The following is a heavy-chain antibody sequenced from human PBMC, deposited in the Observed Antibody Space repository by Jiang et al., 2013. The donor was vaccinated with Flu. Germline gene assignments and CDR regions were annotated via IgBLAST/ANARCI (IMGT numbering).Heavy chain of an antibody. J-gene: IGHJ1*01. CDR1: GFTFSDSY. CDR2: ISGSGSDI. Sequence: LVKPGGSLRLSCAASGFTFSDSYMSWVRQAPEEGLEWVSYISGSGSDIEYADSVKGRFTSSRDNAKNSLYLQMNNLRAEDTAVYYCTRGAREPQSWGQGTLVTVSS. V-gene: IGHV3-11*01. CDR3: TRGAREPQS.